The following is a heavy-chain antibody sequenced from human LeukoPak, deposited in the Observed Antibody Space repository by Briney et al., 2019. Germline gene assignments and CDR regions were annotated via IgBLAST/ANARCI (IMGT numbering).Heavy chain of an antibody. CDR1: GGSISSYY. CDR3: ARRSTVHDFDY. D-gene: IGHD1-1*01. Sequence: KPSKTLSLTCTVSGGSISSYYWSWIRQPPGKGLEWIGYIYYSGSTTYNPSLKSRVTISVDTSKNQFSLKVSSVTAADTAVYYCARRSTVHDFDYWGQGTLVTVSS. CDR2: IYYSGST. J-gene: IGHJ4*02. V-gene: IGHV4-59*08.